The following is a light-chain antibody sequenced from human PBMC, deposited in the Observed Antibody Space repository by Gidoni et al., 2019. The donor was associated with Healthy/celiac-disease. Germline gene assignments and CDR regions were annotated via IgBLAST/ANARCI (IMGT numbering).Light chain of an antibody. Sequence: DIPMTQSPSSLSASVGDRVTITCRASQSISSYLNWYQQKPGKAPKLLIYAASSLQSGVPSRFSGSGSGTDFTLNISSLQPEDFATYYCQQSYSTPRTFGQGTKLESK. CDR1: QSISSY. CDR2: AAS. J-gene: IGKJ2*01. V-gene: IGKV1-39*01. CDR3: QQSYSTPRT.